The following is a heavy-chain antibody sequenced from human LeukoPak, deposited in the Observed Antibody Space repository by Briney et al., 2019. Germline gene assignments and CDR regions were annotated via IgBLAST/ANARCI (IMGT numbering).Heavy chain of an antibody. J-gene: IGHJ4*02. CDR2: INPGGGST. D-gene: IGHD1-14*01. V-gene: IGHV1-46*01. CDR1: GYTFTSYY. CDR3: ARGRETTLVY. Sequence: ASVKVSCKASGYTFTSYYMHWVRQAPGQGLEWMGIINPGGGSTNYALKFQGRVTMTRDTSTSTVYMELSSLRCEDTAVYYCARGRETTLVYWGQGTLVTVSS.